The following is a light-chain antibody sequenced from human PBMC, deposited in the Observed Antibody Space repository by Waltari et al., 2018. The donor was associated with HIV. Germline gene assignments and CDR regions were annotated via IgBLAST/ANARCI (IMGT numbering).Light chain of an antibody. CDR3: QQYDTSAPLT. CDR2: GAS. J-gene: IGKJ4*01. CDR1: QTVSNNY. V-gene: IGKV3-20*01. Sequence: DIVLTQSPGTLSLSPVESATLSCRDSQTVSNNYLAWCQQKPGQAPRLLLYGASSRATGIPAMFSGSWAGTDDILTISRLEPEDFAVYYCQQYDTSAPLTFGGGTKMEIK.